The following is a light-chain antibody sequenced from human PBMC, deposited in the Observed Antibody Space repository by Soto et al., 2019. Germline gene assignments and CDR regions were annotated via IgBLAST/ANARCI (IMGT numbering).Light chain of an antibody. CDR3: AAWDDSLSGVI. V-gene: IGLV1-47*01. J-gene: IGLJ2*01. Sequence: QSVLTQPPSASGTPGQRVTISCSGSSSSIGINYVYLYQQLPGTAPKLLIYKNNQRPSGVPDRFSGSKSGTSASLAISGLRSEDEADYHCAAWDDSLSGVIFGGATKLTVL. CDR1: SSSIGINY. CDR2: KNN.